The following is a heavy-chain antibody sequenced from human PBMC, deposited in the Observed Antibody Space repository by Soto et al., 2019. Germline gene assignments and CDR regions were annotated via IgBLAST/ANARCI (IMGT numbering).Heavy chain of an antibody. Sequence: QGQLGESGGGLAKPGGSLRLSCAASGFTFSDYYMSWIRQAPGKGLEWVSYISSSGTTIYYADSVKGRFTISRDNARNSLFLQMNSLRAEDTAVYYCAKGYVWGSYRPSMDVWCHGTTVTVSS. J-gene: IGHJ6*02. CDR2: ISSSGTTI. V-gene: IGHV3-11*01. D-gene: IGHD3-16*02. CDR1: GFTFSDYY. CDR3: AKGYVWGSYRPSMDV.